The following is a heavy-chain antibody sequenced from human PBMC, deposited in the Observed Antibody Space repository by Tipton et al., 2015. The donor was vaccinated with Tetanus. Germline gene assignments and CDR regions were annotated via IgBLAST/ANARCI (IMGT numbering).Heavy chain of an antibody. V-gene: IGHV4-59*02. CDR3: ARIHDYWSGYFDF. CDR1: GDSVSGYY. D-gene: IGHD3-3*01. J-gene: IGHJ4*02. Sequence: LRLSCTVSGDSVSGYYWSWIRQPPGKGLEYLGYILYGKSTHYGPSLQSRLSMSGDPVKNQFSLRLNSVTAADTAVYFCARIHDYWSGYFDFWGQGTPVTVSP. CDR2: ILYGKST.